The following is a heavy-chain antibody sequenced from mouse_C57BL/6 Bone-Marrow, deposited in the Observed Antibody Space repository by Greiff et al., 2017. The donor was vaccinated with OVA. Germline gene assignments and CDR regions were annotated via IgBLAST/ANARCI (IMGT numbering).Heavy chain of an antibody. Sequence: VQLQQSGAELVRPGTSVKVSCKASGYAFTNYLIEWVKQRPGQGLEWIGVINPGSGGTNYNEKFKGKATLTADKSSSTAYMQLSSLTSEDSAVYFGARRGYDGYPYWYFDVWGTGTTVTVSS. CDR3: ARRGYDGYPYWYFDV. V-gene: IGHV1-54*01. J-gene: IGHJ1*03. CDR1: GYAFTNYL. D-gene: IGHD2-3*01. CDR2: INPGSGGT.